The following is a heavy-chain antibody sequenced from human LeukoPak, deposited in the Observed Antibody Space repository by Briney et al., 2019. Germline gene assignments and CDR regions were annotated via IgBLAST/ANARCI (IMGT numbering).Heavy chain of an antibody. Sequence: GGSLRLSCAASGSTFDDYAMHWVRQAPGKGLEWVAVISYDGSNKYYADSVKGRFTISRDNSKNTLYLQMNSLRAEDTAVYYCAKDRSSSWYLWSHYYYGMDVWGQGATVTVSS. D-gene: IGHD6-13*01. J-gene: IGHJ6*02. CDR2: ISYDGSNK. V-gene: IGHV3-30*18. CDR3: AKDRSSSWYLWSHYYYGMDV. CDR1: GSTFDDYA.